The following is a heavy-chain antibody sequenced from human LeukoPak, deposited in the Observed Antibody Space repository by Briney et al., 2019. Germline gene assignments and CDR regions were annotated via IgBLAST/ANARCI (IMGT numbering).Heavy chain of an antibody. J-gene: IGHJ4*02. Sequence: ASETLSLTCTVSGGSISSYYWSWIRQPPGKGLEWIGYIYYSGSTYYNPSLKSRVTISVDTSKNQFSLKLSSVTAADTAVYYCARLHRTTAFDYWGQGTLVTVSS. CDR2: IYYSGST. CDR1: GGSISSYY. V-gene: IGHV4-59*08. CDR3: ARLHRTTAFDY. D-gene: IGHD4-17*01.